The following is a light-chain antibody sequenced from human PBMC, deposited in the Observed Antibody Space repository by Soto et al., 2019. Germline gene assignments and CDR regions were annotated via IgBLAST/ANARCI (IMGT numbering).Light chain of an antibody. V-gene: IGLV2-14*01. CDR3: SSYTSSSTPYV. Sequence: QSALTQPASVSGSPGGSITISCTGTSSDFGSYNYVSWYQQHPVKAPKLMIYDVTNRPSGVSDRFSGSKSGNTASLTISGLQAEDEADYYCSSYTSSSTPYVFGTGTKVTVL. J-gene: IGLJ1*01. CDR2: DVT. CDR1: SSDFGSYNY.